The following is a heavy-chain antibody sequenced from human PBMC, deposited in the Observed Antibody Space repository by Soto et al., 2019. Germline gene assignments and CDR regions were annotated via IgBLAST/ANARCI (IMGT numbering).Heavy chain of an antibody. CDR1: GFTFTSDS. Sequence: EVQLVESGGGLVKPGGSVRLSCEASGFTFTSDSMTWVRQAPGKGLEWVSSISSHGRDIFYADSVKGRFTISRDNAKDSLQLQMNSLTGEDSAVYYCARGAALAGKLDLWGQGTLVPVSS. CDR3: ARGAALAGKLDL. D-gene: IGHD6-19*01. J-gene: IGHJ4*02. V-gene: IGHV3-21*06. CDR2: ISSHGRDI.